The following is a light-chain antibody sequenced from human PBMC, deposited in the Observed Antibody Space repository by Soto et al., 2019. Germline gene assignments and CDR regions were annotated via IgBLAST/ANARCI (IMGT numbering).Light chain of an antibody. Sequence: EIVISQSPATLSVSPGERATLSCRASQSVSSNLAWYQQKPGQAPRLLIYGASTRATGIPAGFSGSGSGTEFTLTISCLQSEDFATYYCQQYYSYPRTFGQRTKV. CDR1: QSVSSN. J-gene: IGKJ1*01. V-gene: IGKV3-15*01. CDR3: QQYYSYPRT. CDR2: GAS.